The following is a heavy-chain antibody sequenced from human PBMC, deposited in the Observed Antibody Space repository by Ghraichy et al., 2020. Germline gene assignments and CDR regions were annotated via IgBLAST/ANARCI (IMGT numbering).Heavy chain of an antibody. Sequence: GGSLRLSCAVSGFTFSSCWMTWVRQTPRKGLEWVANIKQNGSEKNYVDSVKGRFTISRDDAKNSLYLQMNSLRVEDTAMYYCATYSSSRGEWGQGTLVTVSS. CDR1: GFTFSSCW. CDR3: ATYSSSRGE. V-gene: IGHV3-7*01. D-gene: IGHD6-6*01. J-gene: IGHJ4*02. CDR2: IKQNGSEK.